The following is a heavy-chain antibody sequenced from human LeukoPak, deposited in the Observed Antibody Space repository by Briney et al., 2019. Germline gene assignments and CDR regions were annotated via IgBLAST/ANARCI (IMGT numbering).Heavy chain of an antibody. J-gene: IGHJ4*02. Sequence: PGGSLRLSCAASGFTVSSNYMSWVRQAPGKGLEWVSVVSGISGSTYYADSVKGRFTISRDTSKNTLYLQMNSLRAEDTAVYYCAKDFRGYSSSTSFDYWGQGTLVTVSS. V-gene: IGHV3-23*01. CDR3: AKDFRGYSSSTSFDY. CDR2: VSGISGST. CDR1: GFTVSSNY. D-gene: IGHD6-13*01.